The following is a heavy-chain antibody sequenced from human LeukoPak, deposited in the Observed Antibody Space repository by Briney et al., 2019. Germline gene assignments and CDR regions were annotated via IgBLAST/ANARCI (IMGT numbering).Heavy chain of an antibody. Sequence: GASVKVSCKASGYTFTTYYMHWVRQAPGQGLEWMGVIDPRGGTATYAQNLQGRIAMTRDTSTSTVYMELSGLRSDDTAIYYCARPHTSSWYYLDFWGQGTLVTVSS. V-gene: IGHV1-46*01. D-gene: IGHD6-13*01. CDR3: ARPHTSSWYYLDF. CDR2: IDPRGGTA. CDR1: GYTFTTYY. J-gene: IGHJ4*02.